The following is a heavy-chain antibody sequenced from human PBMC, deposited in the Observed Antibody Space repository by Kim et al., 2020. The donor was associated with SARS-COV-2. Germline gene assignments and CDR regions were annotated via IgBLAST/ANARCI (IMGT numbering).Heavy chain of an antibody. Sequence: GGSLRLSCVASGFSFSTYGIYWVRQAPGKGLEWVSAIGAGGRVYYPDSVKGRCTVAWDISDNTLYLQLYSLRAEDTAVYFCGKENVGGNGWYTVESWGQGTRVTVSS. CDR2: IGAGGRV. CDR1: GFSFSTYG. D-gene: IGHD6-19*01. CDR3: GKENVGGNGWYTVES. J-gene: IGHJ4*02. V-gene: IGHV3-23*01.